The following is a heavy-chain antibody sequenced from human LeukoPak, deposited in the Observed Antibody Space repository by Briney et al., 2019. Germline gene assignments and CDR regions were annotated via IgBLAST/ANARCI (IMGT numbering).Heavy chain of an antibody. V-gene: IGHV3-21*01. CDR2: ISSSSSYI. CDR3: AREVALPRWSYFDY. Sequence: GGSLRPSCAASGFAFSSYSMNWVRQAPGKGLEWVSSISSSSSYIYYADSVKGRFTISRDNAKNSLYLQMNSLRAEDTAVYYCAREVALPRWSYFDYWGQGTLVTVSS. CDR1: GFAFSSYS. J-gene: IGHJ4*02. D-gene: IGHD4-23*01.